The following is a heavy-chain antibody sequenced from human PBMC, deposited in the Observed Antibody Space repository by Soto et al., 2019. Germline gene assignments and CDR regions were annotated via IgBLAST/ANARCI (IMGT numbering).Heavy chain of an antibody. Sequence: GGSLRLSCAASGCNFRNSGMYWVRQAPGKRLEWVALISFDGNTKFNGDSLRGRITISRDKSKNTLYLQVNSLRAEDTAVYYCARDETSTNLFYWGQGTLVTVSS. V-gene: IGHV3-30*03. D-gene: IGHD2-8*01. J-gene: IGHJ4*02. CDR2: ISFDGNTK. CDR1: GCNFRNSG. CDR3: ARDETSTNLFY.